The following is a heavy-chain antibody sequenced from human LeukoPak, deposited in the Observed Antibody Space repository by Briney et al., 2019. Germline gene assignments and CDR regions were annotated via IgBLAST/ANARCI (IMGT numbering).Heavy chain of an antibody. CDR2: INTNTGNP. J-gene: IGHJ4*02. CDR3: ARVHVPSPLYGDYPNDY. Sequence: ASVKVSCKVSGYTLTELSMHWVRQAPGQGLEWMGWINTNTGNPTYAQGLTGRFVFSLDTSVSTAYLQISSLKAEDTAVYYCARVHVPSPLYGDYPNDYWGQGTLVTVSS. CDR1: GYTLTELS. V-gene: IGHV7-4-1*02. D-gene: IGHD4-17*01.